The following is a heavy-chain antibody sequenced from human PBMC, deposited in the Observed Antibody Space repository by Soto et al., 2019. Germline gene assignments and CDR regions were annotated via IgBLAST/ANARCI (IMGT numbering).Heavy chain of an antibody. D-gene: IGHD3-3*01. Sequence: NPSETLSLTCTVSGGSVSSVPAYWTWIRQHPGMGLEWIGYIYSSGNTFYNPALQSRVTISLDTSENQFSLNLRSATAADTAVYYCAAYYDFWSANSPPWGQGTLVTVSS. V-gene: IGHV4-31*03. J-gene: IGHJ5*02. CDR3: AAYYDFWSANSPP. CDR1: GGSVSSVPAY. CDR2: IYSSGNT.